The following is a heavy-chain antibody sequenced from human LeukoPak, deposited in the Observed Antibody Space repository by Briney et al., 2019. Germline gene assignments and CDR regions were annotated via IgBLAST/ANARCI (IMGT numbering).Heavy chain of an antibody. V-gene: IGHV3-21*01. CDR2: ISSGSGGHI. CDR1: GFTFSSYA. J-gene: IGHJ6*02. D-gene: IGHD3-10*01. CDR3: AKEFHSPIYGMDV. Sequence: GGSLRLSCAASGFTFSSYAMSWLRQAPGKGLEWISSISSGSGGHILYVDSVKGRFTISRDNAKNSLYLQMDSLTAEDTAVYYCAKEFHSPIYGMDVWGQGTTVNVSS.